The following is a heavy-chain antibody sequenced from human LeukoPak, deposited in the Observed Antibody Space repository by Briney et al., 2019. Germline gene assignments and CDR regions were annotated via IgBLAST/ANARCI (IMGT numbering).Heavy chain of an antibody. CDR1: GFSFSNYG. CDR3: ARDLLSLPHKYFDS. V-gene: IGHV3-30*02. J-gene: IGHJ4*02. Sequence: GGSLRLSCAASGFSFSNYGMHWVRQAPGKGREGVAYIRYDGSQKYYGDSVKGRFTISRDNSKNTAYLQMNSLRDEDTAVYYCARDLLSLPHKYFDSWGQGTLVTVSS. D-gene: IGHD3-16*01. CDR2: IRYDGSQK.